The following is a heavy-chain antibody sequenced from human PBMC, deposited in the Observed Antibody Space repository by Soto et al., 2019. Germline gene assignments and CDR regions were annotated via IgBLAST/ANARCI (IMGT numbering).Heavy chain of an antibody. D-gene: IGHD5-18*01. Sequence: GGSLRLSCAASGFTFSSYAMSWVRQAPRKGLEWVSAISGSGGSTYYADSVKGRFTISRDNSKNTLYLQMNSLRAEDTAVYYCGVGAQLWFPYYFDYWGQGTLVTVSS. CDR2: ISGSGGST. J-gene: IGHJ4*02. CDR3: GVGAQLWFPYYFDY. CDR1: GFTFSSYA. V-gene: IGHV3-23*01.